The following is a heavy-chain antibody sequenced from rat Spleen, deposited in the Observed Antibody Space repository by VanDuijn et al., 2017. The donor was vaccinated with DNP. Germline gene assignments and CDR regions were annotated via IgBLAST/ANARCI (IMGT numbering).Heavy chain of an antibody. Sequence: EVQLVESGGGLVQPGRSLKLSCAASGFPFSDYYMAWVRQAPTKGLEWVAYLTYDGSRTFYRDSVKGRFTISRDNSKSTLYLQMNSLRSEDMATYYCARHVLPLRVWDYWGQGVMVTVSS. J-gene: IGHJ2*01. CDR2: LTYDGSRT. CDR1: GFPFSDYY. CDR3: ARHVLPLRVWDY. V-gene: IGHV5-22*01. D-gene: IGHD1-4*01.